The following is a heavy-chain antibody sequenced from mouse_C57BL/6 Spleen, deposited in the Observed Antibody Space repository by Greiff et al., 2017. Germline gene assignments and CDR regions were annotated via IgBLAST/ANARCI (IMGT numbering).Heavy chain of an antibody. D-gene: IGHD1-1*01. J-gene: IGHJ4*01. V-gene: IGHV3-6*01. CDR3: ARDYYGSEGAMDY. Sequence: EVQLVESGPGLVKPSQSLSLTCSVTGYSITSGYYWNWIRQFPGNKLEWMGYISYDGSNNYNPSLKNRISITRDTSKNQFFLKLNSVTTEDTATYYCARDYYGSEGAMDYWGQGTSVTVSS. CDR2: ISYDGSN. CDR1: GYSITSGYY.